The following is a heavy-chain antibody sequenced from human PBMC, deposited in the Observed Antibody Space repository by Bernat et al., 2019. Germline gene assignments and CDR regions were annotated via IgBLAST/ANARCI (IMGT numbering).Heavy chain of an antibody. CDR2: IWYDGSNK. CDR3: ARILGVEQLVPLAPIDY. CDR1: GFTFSSYG. J-gene: IGHJ4*02. D-gene: IGHD6-13*01. V-gene: IGHV3-33*01. Sequence: QVQLVESGGGVVQPGRSLRLSCAASGFTFSSYGMHWVRQAPGKGLEWVAVIWYDGSNKYYADSVKGRFTISRDNSKNTLYLQMNSLRAEDTAVYYCARILGVEQLVPLAPIDYWGQGTLVTVSS.